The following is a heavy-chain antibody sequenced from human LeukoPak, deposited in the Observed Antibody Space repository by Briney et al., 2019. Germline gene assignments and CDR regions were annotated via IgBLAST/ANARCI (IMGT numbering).Heavy chain of an antibody. V-gene: IGHV1-18*01. J-gene: IGHJ4*02. Sequence: ASVKVSCKASGYTFTSFGISWVRQAPGQGLEWMGWISAYNGNTIYAQMLQGRVTMTTDTSTSTAYMELRSLRSDDTAVYYCARDLSSSYYYVFDYWGQGTLVTVAS. CDR3: ARDLSSSYYYVFDY. CDR2: ISAYNGNT. D-gene: IGHD3-22*01. CDR1: GYTFTSFG.